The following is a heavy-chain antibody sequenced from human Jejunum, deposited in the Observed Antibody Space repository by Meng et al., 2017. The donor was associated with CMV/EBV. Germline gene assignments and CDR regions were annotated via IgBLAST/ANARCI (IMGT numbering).Heavy chain of an antibody. CDR1: SG. J-gene: IGHJ4*02. V-gene: IGHV3-73*01. D-gene: IGHD3-10*01. CDR3: TRHPPYYCSGYYVSYYFDY. Sequence: SGKHWVRRPYAQGMGWVGRITSRATTYDTVYAPSVKGRFIISRDDSKNTAYLQINSLKTEDTAVYYCTRHPPYYCSGYYVSYYFDYWGQGTLVTVSS. CDR2: ITSRATTYDT.